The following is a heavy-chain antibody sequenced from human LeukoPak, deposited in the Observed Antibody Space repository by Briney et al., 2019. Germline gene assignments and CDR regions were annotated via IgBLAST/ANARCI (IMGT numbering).Heavy chain of an antibody. CDR3: ARALMRQYCSGGSSLRDAFDI. J-gene: IGHJ3*02. Sequence: ASVSVSCKASGYTFTSYAMNWVRQAPGQGLEGMGWINKKTGNTTYAEGLTGRFVFSLHSSVSTAYLQISSLKADYTAVYYCARALMRQYCSGGSSLRDAFDIWGQGTMVTVSS. CDR1: GYTFTSYA. D-gene: IGHD2-15*01. CDR2: INKKTGNT. V-gene: IGHV7-4-1*02.